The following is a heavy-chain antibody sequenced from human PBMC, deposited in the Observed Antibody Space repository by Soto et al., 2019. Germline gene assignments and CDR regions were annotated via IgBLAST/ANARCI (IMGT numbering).Heavy chain of an antibody. CDR1: GFTFSNYA. CDR2: ISANGATS. Sequence: EVQLLESGGDLVQPGGSLRLSCAASGFTFSNYAMSWVRQPPGKGLEWVSIISANGATSYYADSVKGRFTISRDNAKNTLYLQMDNLSAEDTAVYYCAKDPSGSSFPLNWFDPWGQGTLVTVST. D-gene: IGHD6-6*01. V-gene: IGHV3-23*01. J-gene: IGHJ5*02. CDR3: AKDPSGSSFPLNWFDP.